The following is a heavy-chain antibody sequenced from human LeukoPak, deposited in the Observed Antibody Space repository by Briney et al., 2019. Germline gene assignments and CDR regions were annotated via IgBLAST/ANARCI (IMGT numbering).Heavy chain of an antibody. CDR2: ISSRSRTI. CDR1: GFTFSTYS. D-gene: IGHD3-10*01. V-gene: IGHV3-48*01. CDR3: ARRSSPDYYNSGTNYLFDY. Sequence: GGSLRLSCAVSGFTFSTYSMSWVRQCPGKGLEWVSYISSRSRTIYYADSVKGRFTISRDNAKNSVSLQMNSLRAEDTAVYYCARRSSPDYYNSGTNYLFDYWGQGTLVTVSS. J-gene: IGHJ4*02.